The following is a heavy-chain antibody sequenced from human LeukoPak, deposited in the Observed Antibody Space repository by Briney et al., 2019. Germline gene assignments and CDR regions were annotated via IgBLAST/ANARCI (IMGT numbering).Heavy chain of an antibody. CDR1: GGSLSGYY. V-gene: IGHV4-39*02. CDR2: IYYSGST. Sequence: SETLSLTCAVYGGSLSGYYWGWIRQPPGKGLEWIGSIYYSGSTYYNPYLKSRVTISVDTSKNHFSLKLSPVTAAATAVYYCESMRRQTNAFDIWGQGTMVTVSS. CDR3: ESMRRQTNAFDI. J-gene: IGHJ3*02.